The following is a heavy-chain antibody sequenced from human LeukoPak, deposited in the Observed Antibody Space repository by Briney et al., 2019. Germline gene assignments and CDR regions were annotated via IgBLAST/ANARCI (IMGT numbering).Heavy chain of an antibody. V-gene: IGHV4-30-4*01. J-gene: IGHJ4*02. CDR2: IYYRGST. CDR1: GGSISSGDYY. CDR3: ARATTVTELDY. Sequence: SETLSLTCTVSGGSISSGDYYWSWIRQPPGKGLEWIGYIYYRGSTYYNPSLKSRVTISVDTSKNQFSLKLSSVTAADTAVYYCARATTVTELDYWGQGTLVTVSS. D-gene: IGHD4-17*01.